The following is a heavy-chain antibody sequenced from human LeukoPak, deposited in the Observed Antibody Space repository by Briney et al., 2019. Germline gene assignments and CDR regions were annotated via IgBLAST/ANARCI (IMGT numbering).Heavy chain of an antibody. D-gene: IGHD3-10*01. CDR1: GGSISSYY. Sequence: PSETLSLTCTVSGGSISSYYWSWIWQPAGKGLQWIGHIITSGGTDYNPSLRSRVTISVDTSKNQFSLKLSSVTAADTAVYYCARHLGSGSYYPFDYWGQGTLVTVSS. J-gene: IGHJ4*02. CDR3: ARHLGSGSYYPFDY. CDR2: IITSGGT. V-gene: IGHV4-4*08.